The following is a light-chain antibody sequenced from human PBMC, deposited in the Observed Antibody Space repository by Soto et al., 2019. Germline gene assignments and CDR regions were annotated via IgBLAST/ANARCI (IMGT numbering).Light chain of an antibody. CDR3: QQSNNWPPGYT. Sequence: EIVLTQSPATLSVSPGERATLSCRASQSVSSNLAWYQQKLGQAPRLLIYGASTRATGIPTRFSGSGSGTELTLTISSLQSEDLAVYFCQQSNNWPPGYTFGPGTMLEIK. CDR1: QSVSSN. J-gene: IGKJ2*01. CDR2: GAS. V-gene: IGKV3-15*01.